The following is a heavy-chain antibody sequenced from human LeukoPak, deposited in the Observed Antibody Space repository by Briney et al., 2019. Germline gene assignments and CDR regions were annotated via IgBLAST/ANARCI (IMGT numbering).Heavy chain of an antibody. D-gene: IGHD6-13*01. CDR3: ARAPRMDIAAATYYYYMDV. CDR1: GGSISSYY. CDR2: IYYSGST. Sequence: SETLSLTCTVSGGSISSYYWSWIRQPPGKGLEWIGYIYYSGSTNYNPSLKSRVTISVDTSKNQFSLKLSSVTAADTAVYYCARAPRMDIAAATYYYYMDVWGKGTTATVSS. V-gene: IGHV4-59*01. J-gene: IGHJ6*03.